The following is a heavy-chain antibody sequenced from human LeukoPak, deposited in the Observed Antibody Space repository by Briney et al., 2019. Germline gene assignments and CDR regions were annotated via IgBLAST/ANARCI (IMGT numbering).Heavy chain of an antibody. CDR2: ISYDGSNK. Sequence: PGRSLRLSCAASGFTFSSYAMHWVRQAPGKGLEWVAVISYDGSNKYYADPVKGRFTISRDNSKNTLYLQMNSLRAEDTAVYYCARDSSGYSAEYFQHWGQGTLVTVSS. CDR1: GFTFSSYA. CDR3: ARDSSGYSAEYFQH. J-gene: IGHJ1*01. D-gene: IGHD3-22*01. V-gene: IGHV3-30-3*01.